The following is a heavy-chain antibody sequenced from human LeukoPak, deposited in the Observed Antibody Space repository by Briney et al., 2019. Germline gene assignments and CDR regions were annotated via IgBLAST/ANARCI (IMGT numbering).Heavy chain of an antibody. CDR1: GDSISSGNYY. CDR3: ATLGDSYGTDY. CDR2: IYTSGST. J-gene: IGHJ4*02. V-gene: IGHV4-61*02. D-gene: IGHD5-18*01. Sequence: SETLSLTCTVSGDSISSGNYYWTWIRQPAGKGLEWIGRIYTSGSTNYNPSLKSRVTISVDTSKNQFSLKLSSVTAADTAVYYCATLGDSYGTDYWGQGTLVTVSS.